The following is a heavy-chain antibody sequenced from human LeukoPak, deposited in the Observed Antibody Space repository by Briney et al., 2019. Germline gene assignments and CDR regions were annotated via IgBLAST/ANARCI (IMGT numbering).Heavy chain of an antibody. CDR1: GFTLSRHL. Sequence: RPGGSLRLAFAASGFTLSRHLTLWVRQAPGKGLVWVSRINNDGSGANYADSVKGRFTISRDNAKNTLYLHMNSLRAEDTAVYYCTSDTVYTALGIDYWGQGTLVTVSS. CDR2: INNDGSGA. CDR3: TSDTVYTALGIDY. V-gene: IGHV3-74*01. D-gene: IGHD5-18*01. J-gene: IGHJ4*02.